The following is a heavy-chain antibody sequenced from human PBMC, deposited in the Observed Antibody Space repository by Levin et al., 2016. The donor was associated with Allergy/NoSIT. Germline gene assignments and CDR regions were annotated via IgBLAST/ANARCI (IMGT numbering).Heavy chain of an antibody. J-gene: IGHJ6*02. CDR3: TRSRDSSGWYISSHYYGMDV. V-gene: IGHV3-49*04. CDR1: GFTFGDYA. CDR2: IRSKAYGGTT. Sequence: GGSLRLSCTASGFTFGDYAMSWVRQAPGKGLEWVGFIRSKAYGGTTEYAASVKGRFTISRDDSKSIAYLQMNSLKTEDTAVYYCTRSRDSSGWYISSHYYGMDVWGQGTTVTVSS. D-gene: IGHD6-19*01.